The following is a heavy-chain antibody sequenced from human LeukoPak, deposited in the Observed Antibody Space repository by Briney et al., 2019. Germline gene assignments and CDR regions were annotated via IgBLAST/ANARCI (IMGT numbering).Heavy chain of an antibody. V-gene: IGHV3-73*01. Sequence: GGSLRLSCAASGFTFSGSAMHWVRQAAGKGVEWVGRIRSKANSYETAYAASVKGRFTISRDDSKNTAYLQMNSLKTEDTAVYYCTRGADTILVNWFDPWGQGTLVTVSS. D-gene: IGHD2/OR15-2a*01. J-gene: IGHJ5*02. CDR2: IRSKANSYET. CDR1: GFTFSGSA. CDR3: TRGADTILVNWFDP.